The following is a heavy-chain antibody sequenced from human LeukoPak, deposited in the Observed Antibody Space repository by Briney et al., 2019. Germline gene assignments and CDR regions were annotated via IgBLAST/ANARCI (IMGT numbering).Heavy chain of an antibody. D-gene: IGHD6-6*01. CDR1: GFTFSSYG. J-gene: IGHJ4*02. Sequence: QPGGSLRLSCAASGFTFSSYGMHWARQAPGKGLEWVAVISYDGSNKYYADSVKGRFTISRDNSKNTLYLQMNSLRAEDTAVYYCAKDRSSSFSGFLEYWGQGTLVTVSS. CDR2: ISYDGSNK. V-gene: IGHV3-30*18. CDR3: AKDRSSSFSGFLEY.